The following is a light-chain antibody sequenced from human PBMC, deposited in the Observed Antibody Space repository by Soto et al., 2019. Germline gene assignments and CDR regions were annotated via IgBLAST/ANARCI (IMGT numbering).Light chain of an antibody. Sequence: DIQMTQSPSSLSASVGDRVTITCRASPTISSYLNWYQQKPGKAPTLLIYAASSLQSGVPSRFSGGGSGTDFTLTISSLQPEDFATYYCQQSHSIPYTFGQGTKLEIK. CDR2: AAS. V-gene: IGKV1-39*01. CDR1: PTISSY. CDR3: QQSHSIPYT. J-gene: IGKJ2*01.